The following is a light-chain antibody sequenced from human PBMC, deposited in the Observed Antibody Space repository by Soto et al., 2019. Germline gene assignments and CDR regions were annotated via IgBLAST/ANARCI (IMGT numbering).Light chain of an antibody. V-gene: IGKV1-5*02. CDR3: QQYNSYWT. CDR1: QSISNW. Sequence: DIQMTQSPSTLSASVGDRVTIICRASQSISNWLAWYQQKPGKAPKLLIYDASSLETGVPSRFSGSGSGTEFTLTISSLQPDDFATYYCQQYNSYWTFGQGTKVEIK. J-gene: IGKJ1*01. CDR2: DAS.